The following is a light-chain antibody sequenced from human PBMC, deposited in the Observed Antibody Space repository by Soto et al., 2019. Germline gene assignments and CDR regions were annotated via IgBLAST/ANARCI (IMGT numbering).Light chain of an antibody. CDR3: HQYGNSPRT. V-gene: IGKV3-20*01. J-gene: IGKJ1*01. CDR1: QSVNTRY. CDR2: GAS. Sequence: SVLTQSPSTLSLSPGGRSTLSCRASQSVNTRYLAWYQQNNGQAPRIXIYGASTRAAGIPDRFSGSGYGTDFTLTISRLETEDFAVYYCHQYGNSPRTFGQGTKVDIK.